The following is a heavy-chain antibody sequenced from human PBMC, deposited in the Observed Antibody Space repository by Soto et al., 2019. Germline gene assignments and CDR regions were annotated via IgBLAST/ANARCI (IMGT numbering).Heavy chain of an antibody. CDR3: ASRPRNYGDYVDY. CDR1: GFTFSSYA. V-gene: IGHV3-23*01. CDR2: ISGSGGST. D-gene: IGHD4-17*01. J-gene: IGHJ4*02. Sequence: EVQLLESGGGLVQPGGSLRLSCAASGFTFSSYAMSWVRQAPGKGLEWVLAISGSGGSTYYADSVKGRFTISRDNSKNTLYLQMNSLRAEDTAVYYCASRPRNYGDYVDYWGQGTLVTVSS.